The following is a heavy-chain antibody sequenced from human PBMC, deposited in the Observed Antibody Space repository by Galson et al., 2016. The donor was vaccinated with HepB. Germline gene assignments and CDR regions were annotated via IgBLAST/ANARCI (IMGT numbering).Heavy chain of an antibody. Sequence: SLRLSCAASGFTFSDYYMSWIRQAPGTGLEWVSYISSSGSTIYYADSVKGRFTISRYHAKNSLYLQMNSLRAEETAVYYCARDNGDFWSGYTDGLFDYWGQGTLVTVSS. D-gene: IGHD3-3*01. CDR2: ISSSGSTI. CDR3: ARDNGDFWSGYTDGLFDY. CDR1: GFTFSDYY. J-gene: IGHJ4*02. V-gene: IGHV3-11*01.